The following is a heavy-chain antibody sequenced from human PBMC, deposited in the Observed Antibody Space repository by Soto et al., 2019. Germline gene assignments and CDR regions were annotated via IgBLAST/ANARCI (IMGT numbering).Heavy chain of an antibody. CDR2: IIPIFGTA. D-gene: IGHD3-3*01. CDR1: GGTFSSYA. J-gene: IGHJ5*02. Sequence: GASVKVSCKASGGTFSSYAISWVRQAPGQGLEWMGGIIPIFGTANYAQKFQGRVTITADKSTSTAYMELSSLRSEDTAVYYCARVQKRGVLEDPWGQGTLVTVSS. CDR3: ARVQKRGVLEDP. V-gene: IGHV1-69*06.